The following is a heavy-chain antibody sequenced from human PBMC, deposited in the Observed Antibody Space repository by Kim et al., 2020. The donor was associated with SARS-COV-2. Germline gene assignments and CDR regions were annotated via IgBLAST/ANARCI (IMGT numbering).Heavy chain of an antibody. D-gene: IGHD3-9*01. Sequence: QKIQGRVTISADKSTSTAYMELSSLRFEDAAVYYCARGGTISPGRGAFDIWGQGTMVTVSS. J-gene: IGHJ3*02. CDR3: ARGGTISPGRGAFDI. V-gene: IGHV1-69*04.